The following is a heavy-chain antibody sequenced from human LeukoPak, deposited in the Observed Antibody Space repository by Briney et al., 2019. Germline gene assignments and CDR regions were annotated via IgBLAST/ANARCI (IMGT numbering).Heavy chain of an antibody. Sequence: GGSLRLSCAASGSTFSSYAMSWVRQAPGKGLEWVSAISGSGGSTYYADPVKGRFTISRDNSKNTLYLQMNSLRAEDTAVYYCAKITIFGVVIGYWGQGTLVTVSS. CDR2: ISGSGGST. J-gene: IGHJ4*02. V-gene: IGHV3-23*01. CDR1: GSTFSSYA. CDR3: AKITIFGVVIGY. D-gene: IGHD3-3*01.